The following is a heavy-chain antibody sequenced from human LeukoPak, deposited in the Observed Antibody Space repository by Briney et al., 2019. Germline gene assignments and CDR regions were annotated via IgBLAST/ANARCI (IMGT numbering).Heavy chain of an antibody. D-gene: IGHD6-13*01. V-gene: IGHV1-18*01. J-gene: IGHJ4*02. CDR2: ISVYNGNT. CDR3: ARQPMYSSSWSPYDY. Sequence: ASVKVSCKASGYTFTSYGISWVRQAPGQGLEWMGWISVYNGNTNYAQKLQGRVTMTTDTSTSTAYMELRSLRSDDTAVYYCARQPMYSSSWSPYDYWGQGTLVTVSS. CDR1: GYTFTSYG.